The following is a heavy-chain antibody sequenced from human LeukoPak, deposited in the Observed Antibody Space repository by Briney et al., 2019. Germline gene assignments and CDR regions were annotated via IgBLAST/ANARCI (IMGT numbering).Heavy chain of an antibody. V-gene: IGHV4-30-2*01. CDR3: ARAEDYGETFDY. D-gene: IGHD4-17*01. J-gene: IGHJ4*02. Sequence: KPSQTLSLTCTVSGGSISSGGYSWSWVRQPPGKGLEWIGYIYYSGSTHYNPSLTSRVTISGDRSRNQFSLKLTSVTAADTAVYYCARAEDYGETFDYWGQGILVTVSS. CDR2: IYYSGST. CDR1: GGSISSGGYS.